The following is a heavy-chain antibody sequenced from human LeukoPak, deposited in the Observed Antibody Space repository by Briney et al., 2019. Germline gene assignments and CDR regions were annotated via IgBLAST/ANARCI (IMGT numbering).Heavy chain of an antibody. Sequence: SETLSLTCTVSGGSIGTYYWSWIRQPPGKGLEWIGYIYYNGYTDYNPSLKSRVTISVHTSKNQFSLKLSSVTAADTAVYYCARDLLNHIVPYYYMDVWGEGTTVTVSS. CDR3: ARDLLNHIVPYYYMDV. J-gene: IGHJ6*03. CDR2: IYYNGYT. CDR1: GGSIGTYY. V-gene: IGHV4-59*01. D-gene: IGHD2-2*01.